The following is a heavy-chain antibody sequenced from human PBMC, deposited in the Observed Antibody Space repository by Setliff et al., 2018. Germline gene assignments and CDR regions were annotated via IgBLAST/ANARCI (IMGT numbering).Heavy chain of an antibody. CDR2: IYTSGST. CDR1: GGSMTDFF. D-gene: IGHD2-15*01. CDR3: ASAAAGYCSGRSCYAKLYFDY. J-gene: IGHJ4*02. V-gene: IGHV4-4*08. Sequence: SETLSLTCSVTGGSMTDFFWNWIRQSAGKGLEWIGYIYTSGSTNYNPSLKSRVTISVDTSKNQFSLKLSSVTAADTAVYYCASAAAGYCSGRSCYAKLYFDYWGQGTLVTVSS.